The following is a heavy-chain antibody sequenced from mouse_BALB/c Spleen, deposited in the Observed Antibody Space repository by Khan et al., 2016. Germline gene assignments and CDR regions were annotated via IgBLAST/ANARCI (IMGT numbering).Heavy chain of an antibody. V-gene: IGHV5-4*02. CDR2: ISAGGSYT. Sequence: EVELVESGGGLVKPGGSLKLSCAASGFTFSDYYMYWVRQTPEKRLAWVATISAGGSYTYYPDSVKGRFTISSDNATHNLYLQMSSLKSEDTAMYYRARGQLQCGFAYWGQGTRVTGAA. J-gene: IGHJ3*01. CDR1: GFTFSDYY. D-gene: IGHD1-1*02. CDR3: ARGQLQCGFAY.